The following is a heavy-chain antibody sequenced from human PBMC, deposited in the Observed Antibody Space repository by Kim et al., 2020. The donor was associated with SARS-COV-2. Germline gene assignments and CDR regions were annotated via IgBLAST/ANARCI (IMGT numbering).Heavy chain of an antibody. Sequence: ASVKVSCKVSGYTLTELSMHWVRQAPGKGLEWMGGFDPEDGETIYAQKFQGRVTMTEDTSTDTAYMELSSLGSEDTAVYYCATHIGYYGSGRKVWFDPWGQGTLVTVSS. D-gene: IGHD3-10*01. V-gene: IGHV1-24*01. J-gene: IGHJ5*02. CDR1: GYTLTELS. CDR2: FDPEDGET. CDR3: ATHIGYYGSGRKVWFDP.